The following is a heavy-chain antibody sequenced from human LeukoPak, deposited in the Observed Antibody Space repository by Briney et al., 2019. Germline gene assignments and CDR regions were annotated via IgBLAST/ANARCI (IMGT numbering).Heavy chain of an antibody. CDR2: INPSGGST. V-gene: IGHV1-46*01. CDR1: VYTFTNYY. Sequence: ASVKVSYKASVYTFTNYYMHWVRQAPGQGLEWVGIINPSGGSTSYAQKFQGRVIMTRDTSTSTVYMELNSLRSEDTAVYYCARGGEYSSWYGWFDPWGQGTLVTVSS. J-gene: IGHJ5*02. D-gene: IGHD6-6*01. CDR3: ARGGEYSSWYGWFDP.